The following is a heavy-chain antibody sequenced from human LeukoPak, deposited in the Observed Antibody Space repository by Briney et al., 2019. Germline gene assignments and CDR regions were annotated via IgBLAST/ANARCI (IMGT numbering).Heavy chain of an antibody. CDR3: ARGGYYDSSGYLDYFDY. D-gene: IGHD3-22*01. J-gene: IGHJ4*02. Sequence: ASVKVSCKASGGTFSSYAISWVRLAPGQGLEWMGGIIPMFGIRSYAQKFQGRVTITADESTSTAYMELSSLRSEDTAVYYCARGGYYDSSGYLDYFDYWGQGTLVTVSS. V-gene: IGHV1-69*13. CDR1: GGTFSSYA. CDR2: IIPMFGIR.